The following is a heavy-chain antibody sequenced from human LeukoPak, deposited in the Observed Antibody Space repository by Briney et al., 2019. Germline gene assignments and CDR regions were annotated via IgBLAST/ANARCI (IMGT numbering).Heavy chain of an antibody. CDR1: GISSYW. CDR2: INSDGSTT. V-gene: IGHV3-74*01. Sequence: PGGSLRLSCAASGISSYWMYWVRQVPGKGLVWASRINSDGSTTSYADSVKGRFTISRDNAKNTLHLQMNSLRAEDTAVYYCSRDLAYWGQGTLVTVSS. CDR3: SRDLAY. J-gene: IGHJ4*02.